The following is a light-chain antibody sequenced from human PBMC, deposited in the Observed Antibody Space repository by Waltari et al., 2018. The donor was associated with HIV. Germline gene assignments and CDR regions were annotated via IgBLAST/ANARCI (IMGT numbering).Light chain of an antibody. Sequence: QSVLTQPPSVSAAPGQKVTISCSGSSSTIGNTYVSWFQQFPGTAPKLLIHDNNKRRSGIPDRFSGSKSGTSATLGITGLQTGDEADYYCGSWDNTLSAGVFGGGTKLTVL. CDR1: SSTIGNTY. CDR3: GSWDNTLSAGV. V-gene: IGLV1-51*01. CDR2: DNN. J-gene: IGLJ2*01.